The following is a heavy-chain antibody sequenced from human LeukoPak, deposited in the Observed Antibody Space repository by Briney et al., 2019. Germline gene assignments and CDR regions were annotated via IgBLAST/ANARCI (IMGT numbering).Heavy chain of an antibody. V-gene: IGHV4-39*01. J-gene: IGHJ4*02. Sequence: SETLSLTCTVSGASVSSSSYYWGWIHQPPGEGLEWIGSFYYSGSPYYNPSLKRRLTISVDRSKNQFSLKLSSVTAADTAVYYCSCGYSYGSNDYWGQGTLVTVSS. D-gene: IGHD5-18*01. CDR3: SCGYSYGSNDY. CDR1: GASVSSSSYY. CDR2: FYYSGSP.